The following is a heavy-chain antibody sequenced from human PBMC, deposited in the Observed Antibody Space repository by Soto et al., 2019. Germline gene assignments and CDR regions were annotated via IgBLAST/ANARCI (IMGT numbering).Heavy chain of an antibody. Sequence: PSQTLALNCAISGHSISRNTASWNWISRSPSSGLEWLGRTYFGSKGYFDYAVSLQSRIIVSTDTSSNQLSLQLRSVTTEDTAVYYCATGESAMTVANFHTWGQGTPVTVSS. CDR3: ATGESAMTVANFHT. V-gene: IGHV6-1*01. J-gene: IGHJ4*03. CDR1: GHSISRNTAS. D-gene: IGHD2-2*01. CDR2: TYFGSKGYF.